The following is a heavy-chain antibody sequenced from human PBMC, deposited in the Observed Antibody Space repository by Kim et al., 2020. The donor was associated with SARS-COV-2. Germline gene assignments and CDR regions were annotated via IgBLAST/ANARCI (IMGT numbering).Heavy chain of an antibody. J-gene: IGHJ4*02. V-gene: IGHV1-2*02. Sequence: TNYAQKFQGRVTMTRDTSISTAYMELSRLRSDDTAVYYCAGGARTTVCDYWGQGTLVTVSS. CDR2: T. D-gene: IGHD4-17*01. CDR3: AGGARTTVCDY.